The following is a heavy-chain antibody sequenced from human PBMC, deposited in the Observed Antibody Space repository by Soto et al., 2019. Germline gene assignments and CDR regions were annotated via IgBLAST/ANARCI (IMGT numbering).Heavy chain of an antibody. J-gene: IGHJ4*02. V-gene: IGHV3-74*01. CDR2: ISGDGVTT. Sequence: EVQLVESGGDLVQRGGSLRLSCAASGFPFSSYWMHWVRHTPGKGLDWVARISGDGVTTYYAESVTGRFTVSRDNAKNTLSLQISGLRAEDTAVYYCAREYYGLLTGDYTDYWGQGTLVSVSS. CDR1: GFPFSSYW. D-gene: IGHD3-9*01. CDR3: AREYYGLLTGDYTDY.